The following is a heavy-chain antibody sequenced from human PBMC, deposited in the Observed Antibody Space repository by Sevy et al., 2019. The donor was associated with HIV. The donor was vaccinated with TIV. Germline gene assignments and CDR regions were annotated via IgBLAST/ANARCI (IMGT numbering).Heavy chain of an antibody. D-gene: IGHD3-16*02. V-gene: IGHV4-34*01. Sequence: SETLSLTCAVYGGSFSAYYWNWIRQPPGKGLEWIGEINHSGSTNYNPSLKSRVTMSVDTSKKQFSLKLSSVTAADTAVYYCARVLADDYSWGSHRPKYYFDFWGQGTLVTVSS. CDR2: INHSGST. CDR3: ARVLADDYSWGSHRPKYYFDF. CDR1: GGSFSAYY. J-gene: IGHJ4*02.